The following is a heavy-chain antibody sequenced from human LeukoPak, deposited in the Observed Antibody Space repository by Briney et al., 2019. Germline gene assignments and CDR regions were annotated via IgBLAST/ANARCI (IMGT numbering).Heavy chain of an antibody. J-gene: IGHJ4*02. Sequence: GGSLRLSCAVSGFTFSSYAMHWVRQAPGQGLEWMGIINPSGGSTSYAQKFQGRVTMTRDTSISTAYMELSRLRSDDTAVYYCASGGYCSSTSCYGVLDYWGQGTLVTVSS. CDR3: ASGGYCSSTSCYGVLDY. CDR2: INPSGGST. CDR1: GFTFSSYA. V-gene: IGHV1-46*01. D-gene: IGHD2-2*03.